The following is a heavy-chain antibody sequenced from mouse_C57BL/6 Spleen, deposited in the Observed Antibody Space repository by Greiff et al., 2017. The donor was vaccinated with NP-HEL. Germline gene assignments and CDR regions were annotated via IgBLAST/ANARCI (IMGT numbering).Heavy chain of an antibody. D-gene: IGHD3-3*01. CDR1: GFSLTSYG. CDR2: IWSGGST. V-gene: IGHV2-2*01. J-gene: IGHJ3*01. CDR3: ARIGAWFAY. Sequence: VKLQQSGPGLVQPSQSLSITCTVSGFSLTSYGVHWVRQSPGKGLEWLGVIWSGGSTDYNAAFISRLSISKDNSKSQVFFKMNSLQADDTAIYYCARIGAWFAYWGQGTLVTVSA.